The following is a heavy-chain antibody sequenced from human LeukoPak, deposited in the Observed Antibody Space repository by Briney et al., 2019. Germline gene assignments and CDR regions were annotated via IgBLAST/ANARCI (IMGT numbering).Heavy chain of an antibody. Sequence: GGSLRLSCAAPGFTFSSYAMHWVRQAPGKGLEWVAVISYDGSNKYYADSVKGRFTISRDNSKNTLYLQMNSLRAEDTAVYYCASGDVVEVLTDWGQGTLVTVSS. J-gene: IGHJ4*02. D-gene: IGHD5-12*01. CDR2: ISYDGSNK. CDR3: ASGDVVEVLTD. CDR1: GFTFSSYA. V-gene: IGHV3-30*04.